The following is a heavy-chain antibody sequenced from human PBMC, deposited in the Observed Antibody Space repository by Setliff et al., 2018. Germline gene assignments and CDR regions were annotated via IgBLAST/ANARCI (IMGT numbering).Heavy chain of an antibody. J-gene: IGHJ4*02. Sequence: ASVKVSCKASGGTFGSYAISWVRQAPGQGLEWMGGIIPILGIANYAQKFQGRVTITADKSTSTAYMELRSLRSDDTAVFYCARDGVATNPPWYFDYWGQGTLVTVSS. D-gene: IGHD5-12*01. V-gene: IGHV1-69*10. CDR2: IIPILGIA. CDR1: GGTFGSYA. CDR3: ARDGVATNPPWYFDY.